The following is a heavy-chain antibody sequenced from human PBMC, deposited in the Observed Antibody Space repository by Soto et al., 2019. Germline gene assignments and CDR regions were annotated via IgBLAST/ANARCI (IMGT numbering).Heavy chain of an antibody. CDR3: ARTVVPAARMDY. Sequence: ALTISCKGSGYSFTSYRITPFRQMPGKGLEWMGRIDPSDSYTNYSPSFQGHVTISADKSISTAYLQWSSLKASDTAMYYCARTVVPAARMDYWGQGTLVTVSS. V-gene: IGHV5-10-1*01. D-gene: IGHD2-2*01. CDR1: GYSFTSYR. J-gene: IGHJ4*02. CDR2: IDPSDSYT.